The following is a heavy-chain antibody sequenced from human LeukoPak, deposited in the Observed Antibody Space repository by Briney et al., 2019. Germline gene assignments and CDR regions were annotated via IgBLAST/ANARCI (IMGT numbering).Heavy chain of an antibody. J-gene: IGHJ4*02. CDR2: LNPDGDGM. CDR1: GFTFSRSW. Sequence: QPGGSLRLSCTASGFTFSRSWMNWIRQAPGKGLEWVANLNPDGDGMRFVDSVKGRFTMSRDNAQSSLHLQMNSLRVEDTAFYYCAAWTDRGYSYWGQGVLVTVSS. V-gene: IGHV3-7*01. CDR3: AAWTDRGYSY. D-gene: IGHD5-12*01.